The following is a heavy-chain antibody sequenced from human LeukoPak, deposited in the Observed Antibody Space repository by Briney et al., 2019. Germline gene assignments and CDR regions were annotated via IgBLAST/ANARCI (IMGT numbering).Heavy chain of an antibody. CDR2: ISYDGSNK. J-gene: IGHJ4*02. V-gene: IGHV3-30*04. CDR1: GFTFSNYA. CDR3: ARRAGAYSHPYDY. Sequence: GGSLRLSCAASGFTFSNYAMHWVRQAPGKGLEWVAVISYDGSNKYYTDSVKGRFTISGDGSKNTLYLQMNSLRAEDTAVYYCARRAGAYSHPYDYWGQGTLVTVSS. D-gene: IGHD4/OR15-4a*01.